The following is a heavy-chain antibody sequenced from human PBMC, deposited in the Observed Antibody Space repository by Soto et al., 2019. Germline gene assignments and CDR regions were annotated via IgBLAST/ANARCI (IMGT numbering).Heavy chain of an antibody. J-gene: IGHJ4*02. CDR2: IYSGGST. D-gene: IGHD3-22*01. Sequence: GGSLRLSCAASGFTVSSNYMSWVRQAPGKGLEWVSIIYSGGSTYYADSVKGRFTISRDNSKNTLYLQMNSLRAEDTAVYYCAKGNYYDSSGYCHYWGQGTLVTVSS. V-gene: IGHV3-66*01. CDR3: AKGNYYDSSGYCHY. CDR1: GFTVSSNY.